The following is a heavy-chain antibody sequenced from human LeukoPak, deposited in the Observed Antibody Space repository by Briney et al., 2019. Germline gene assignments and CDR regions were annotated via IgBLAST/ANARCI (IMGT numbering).Heavy chain of an antibody. D-gene: IGHD6-13*01. CDR2: IILNGGST. CDR3: AKDGEGAGMDAGYYYMDV. J-gene: IGHJ6*03. V-gene: IGHV3-43D*03. CDR1: VFTLDDYA. Sequence: GGSLRLSCAPSVFTLDDYAIHWVRHAPGKGLEWVSLIILNGGSTYYTHSVKGPFPISRDNSKNSLYLQMNSLRDEDTALYYCAKDGEGAGMDAGYYYMDVWGKGTTATVSS.